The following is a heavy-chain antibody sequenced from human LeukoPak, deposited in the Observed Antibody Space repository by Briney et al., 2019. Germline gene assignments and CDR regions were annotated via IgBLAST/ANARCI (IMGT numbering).Heavy chain of an antibody. CDR2: ISWNSGSI. CDR3: ARGLAAPGGYYYYGMDV. Sequence: GGSLRLSCAASGFTFDDYAMHWVRQAPGKGLEWVSGISWNSGSIGYADSVKGRFTISRDNAKNSLYLRMNSLRAEDTAVYYCARGLAAPGGYYYYGMDVWGQGTTVTVSS. J-gene: IGHJ6*02. D-gene: IGHD6-13*01. V-gene: IGHV3-9*01. CDR1: GFTFDDYA.